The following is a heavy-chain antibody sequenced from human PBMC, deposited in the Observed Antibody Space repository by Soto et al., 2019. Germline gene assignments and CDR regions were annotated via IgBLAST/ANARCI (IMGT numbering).Heavy chain of an antibody. CDR2: IKQDGSEK. J-gene: IGHJ5*02. CDR3: ASPPTNLDYGDDNWFDP. Sequence: EVQLMESGGGLVQPGGSLRLSCAASGFTFSRYWMTWVRQAPGKGLEWVANIKQDGSEKYYGDSVKGRFIISRDNARNLVYLQMNSLRVEDTAVYYCASPPTNLDYGDDNWFDPCGQGTLVTVSS. D-gene: IGHD4-17*01. CDR1: GFTFSRYW. V-gene: IGHV3-7*01.